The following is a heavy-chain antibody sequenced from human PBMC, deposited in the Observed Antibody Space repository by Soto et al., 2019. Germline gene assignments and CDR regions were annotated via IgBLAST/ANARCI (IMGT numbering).Heavy chain of an antibody. CDR3: ARVMSGGYDFNF. J-gene: IGHJ4*02. D-gene: IGHD5-12*01. V-gene: IGHV3-74*01. CDR2: SNLDGRTT. CDR1: GSPLSSYG. Sequence: EVQLEESGGGLVQPGGSRRPSFAAPGSPLSSYGMHWVRQAPGKGLVGVSRSNLDGRTTSHADPVEGRFTISRDNAKNTLYLEMNDLRVEDTAVYYCARVMSGGYDFNFWGQGTLVTVSS.